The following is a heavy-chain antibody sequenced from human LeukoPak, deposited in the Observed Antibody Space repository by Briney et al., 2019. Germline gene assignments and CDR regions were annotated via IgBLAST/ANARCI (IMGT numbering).Heavy chain of an antibody. V-gene: IGHV3-23*01. CDR1: GFTFSSYA. J-gene: IGHJ4*02. D-gene: IGHD5-18*01. Sequence: GGSLRLSCAASGFTFSSYAMTWVRQAPGKGLEWVSAISGSGGSTYYADSVKGRFTISRDNSKNTLYLQMNSLRGEDTAIYFCAKDGSWIQLWFGYCGEGTLVTVSS. CDR2: ISGSGGST. CDR3: AKDGSWIQLWFGY.